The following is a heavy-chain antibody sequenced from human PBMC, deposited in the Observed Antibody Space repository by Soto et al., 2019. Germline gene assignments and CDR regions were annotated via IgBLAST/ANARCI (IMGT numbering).Heavy chain of an antibody. CDR1: DGSISSGDYY. D-gene: IGHD2-8*01. V-gene: IGHV4-30-4*01. CDR2: IYDSGST. Sequence: QVQLQESGPGLVKPSQTLSLTCTVSDGSISSGDYYWSWIRQPPGKGLEWIGYIYDSGSTYYNSSLKSRVNITLDTSKNQFSLMLTSVTAADTAVYYCARDNGVGPWGQGTLVTVSS. J-gene: IGHJ5*02. CDR3: ARDNGVGP.